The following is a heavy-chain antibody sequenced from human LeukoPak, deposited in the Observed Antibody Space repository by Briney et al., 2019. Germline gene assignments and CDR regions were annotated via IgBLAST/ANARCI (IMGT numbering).Heavy chain of an antibody. V-gene: IGHV3-43*02. CDR2: ISGDGGST. D-gene: IGHD6-19*01. CDR1: GFTFDDYA. J-gene: IGHJ2*01. Sequence: GGSLRLSCPASGFTFDDYAMHWVRQAPGKGLEWVYLISGDGGSTYYADSVKGRFTISRDNSKNSQYLQMNSLRTEDTALYYCAKDRAVAGTVNWYFDLWGRGTLVTVSS. CDR3: AKDRAVAGTVNWYFDL.